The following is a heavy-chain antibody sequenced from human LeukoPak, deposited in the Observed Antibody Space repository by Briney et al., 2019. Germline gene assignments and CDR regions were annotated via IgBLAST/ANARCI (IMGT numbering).Heavy chain of an antibody. D-gene: IGHD3-22*01. J-gene: IGHJ5*02. CDR3: ARDIGDSSGPRRYNWFDP. CDR1: GGTFSSYA. CDR2: IIPILGIA. V-gene: IGHV1-69*04. Sequence: GASVKVSCKASGGTFSSYAISWVRQAPGQGLEWMGRIIPILGIANYAQKFQGRVTITADKSTSTAYMELSSLRSEDTAVYYCARDIGDSSGPRRYNWFDPWGQGTLVTVS.